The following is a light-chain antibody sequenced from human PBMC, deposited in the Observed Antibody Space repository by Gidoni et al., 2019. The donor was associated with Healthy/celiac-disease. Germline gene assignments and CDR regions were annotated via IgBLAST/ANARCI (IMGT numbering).Light chain of an antibody. V-gene: IGKV4-1*01. CDR1: QSVLYSSKNKNY. CDR3: QQYYSTPWT. CDR2: WAS. Sequence: DIVMTQSPDSLAVSLGDRATINCKSRQSVLYSSKNKNYLAWYQQKPGQPPKLLIYWASTRESGVPDRFSGSGSGTDFTLTISSLQAEDVAVYYCQQYYSTPWTFGQGTKVEIK. J-gene: IGKJ1*01.